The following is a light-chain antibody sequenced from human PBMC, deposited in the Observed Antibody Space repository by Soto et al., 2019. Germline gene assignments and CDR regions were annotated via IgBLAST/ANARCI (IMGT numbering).Light chain of an antibody. CDR3: QQYNSYPYT. Sequence: DIQMSQSPSTLSPSVGDRVTITFRASQSISSWLAWYQQKPGKAPKLLIYDASSLESGVPSRFSGSGSGTEFTLTISSLQPDDFATYYCQQYNSYPYTFGQGTKVDIK. V-gene: IGKV1-5*01. CDR1: QSISSW. CDR2: DAS. J-gene: IGKJ2*01.